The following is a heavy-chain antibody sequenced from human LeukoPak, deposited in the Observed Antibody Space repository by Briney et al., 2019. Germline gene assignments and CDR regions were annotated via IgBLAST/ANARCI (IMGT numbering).Heavy chain of an antibody. CDR3: ARDPGYCSGGSCQYYYYYYMDV. CDR2: ISSSSTTI. Sequence: GGSLRLSCAASGFIFSSYSMKWVRQAPGKGLEWVSYISSSSTTIYYADSVKGRFTISRDNAKNSLYLQMNSLRAEDTAVYYCARDPGYCSGGSCQYYYYYYMDVWGKGTTVTVSS. D-gene: IGHD2-15*01. J-gene: IGHJ6*03. V-gene: IGHV3-48*01. CDR1: GFIFSSYS.